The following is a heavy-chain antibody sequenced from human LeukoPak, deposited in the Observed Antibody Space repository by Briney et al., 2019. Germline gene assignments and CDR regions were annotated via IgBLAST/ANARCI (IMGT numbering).Heavy chain of an antibody. J-gene: IGHJ4*02. CDR1: GGSISSSSYY. CDR2: IYYSGST. V-gene: IGHV4-39*07. D-gene: IGHD3-22*01. Sequence: PSETLSLTCTVSGGSISSSSYYWGWIRQPPGKGLEWIGSIYYSGSTNYNPSLKSRVTISVDTSKNQFSLKLSSVTAADTAVYYCARGGRYYDSSGYLKSGLDYWGQGTLVTVSS. CDR3: ARGGRYYDSSGYLKSGLDY.